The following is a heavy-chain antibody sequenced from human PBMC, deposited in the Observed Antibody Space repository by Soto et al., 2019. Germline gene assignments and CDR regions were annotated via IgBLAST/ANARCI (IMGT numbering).Heavy chain of an antibody. D-gene: IGHD1-26*01. CDR1: GFTFNSYG. Sequence: QVQLVESGGGVVQPGRCLRFSCAASGFTFNSYGMHWVRQAPGKGLEWVAVIWYDGSNKYYADSVKGRFTISRDNSKNTLYLQMNSLRAEDTAVYYCARDRGGSYVDYWGQGTLVTVSS. CDR3: ARDRGGSYVDY. CDR2: IWYDGSNK. V-gene: IGHV3-33*01. J-gene: IGHJ4*02.